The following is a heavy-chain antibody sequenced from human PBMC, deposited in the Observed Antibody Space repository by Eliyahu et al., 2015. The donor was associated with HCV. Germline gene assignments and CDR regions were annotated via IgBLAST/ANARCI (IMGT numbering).Heavy chain of an antibody. V-gene: IGHV1-2*06. D-gene: IGHD3-10*01. J-gene: IGHJ5*02. CDR3: AREEGYGSGRLNIDKNWFDP. CDR2: INPNSGGT. Sequence: QVQLVQSGAEVKKPGASVKVSCKASGYTFTGYYMXWVRXAPGQGLEWMGRINPNSGGTNYAQKFQGRVTMTRDTSISTAYMELSRLRSDDTAVYYCAREEGYGSGRLNIDKNWFDPWGQGTLVTVSS. CDR1: GYTFTGYY.